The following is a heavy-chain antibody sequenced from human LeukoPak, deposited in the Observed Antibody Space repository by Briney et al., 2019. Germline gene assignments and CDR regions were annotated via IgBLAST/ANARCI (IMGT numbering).Heavy chain of an antibody. V-gene: IGHV3-30-3*01. J-gene: IGHJ6*02. CDR2: ISYDGSNK. Sequence: GRSLRLSCAASGFTFSSYAMHWVRQAPGKGLEWVAVISYDGSNKYYADSVKGRFTISRDNSKNTLYLQMNSLRAEDTAVYYCARGLVYGDGLYGMDVWGQGTTVTVSS. D-gene: IGHD5/OR15-5a*01. CDR1: GFTFSSYA. CDR3: ARGLVYGDGLYGMDV.